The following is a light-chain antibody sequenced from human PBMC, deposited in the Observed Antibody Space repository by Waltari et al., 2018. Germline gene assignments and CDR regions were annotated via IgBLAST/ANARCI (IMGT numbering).Light chain of an antibody. CDR2: GAS. CDR3: QQYNRYSYT. CDR1: QGISKF. J-gene: IGKJ2*01. Sequence: DIQMTQSPSSLAASVGDRVTITCRASQGISKFLAWFRQKPGKAPESLIYGASSLQSGVPSRFSGSGSGTEFTLTISSLQPDDFATYYCQQYNRYSYTFGQGTKLEIK. V-gene: IGKV1-16*01.